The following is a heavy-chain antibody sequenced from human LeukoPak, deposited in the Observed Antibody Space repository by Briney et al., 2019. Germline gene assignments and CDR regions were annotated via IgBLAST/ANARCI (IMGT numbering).Heavy chain of an antibody. V-gene: IGHV4-4*07. J-gene: IGHJ3*02. CDR2: IYATGRT. Sequence: QPAETLSLTCTLSGGSISNYYWRWIPHPPGKGLEWMGRIYATGRTTYSPPLKSRVTMSVDTSKKQFSLRLTSVTAADTAVYHCARVGVTYPDAFDIWGQGTMVTVSS. CDR1: GGSISNYY. CDR3: ARVGVTYPDAFDI. D-gene: IGHD2-21*02.